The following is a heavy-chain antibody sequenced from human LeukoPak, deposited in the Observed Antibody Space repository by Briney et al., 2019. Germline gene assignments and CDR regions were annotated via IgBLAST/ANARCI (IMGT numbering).Heavy chain of an antibody. CDR1: GFTFTTYG. CDR2: IRYDGGDK. CDR3: AKNQFSSWYYFDY. V-gene: IGHV3-30*02. Sequence: TGGSLRLSCAASGFTFTTYGMHWARQAPGKGLEWVAFIRYDGGDKYYADSVKGRFTISRDDSKNTLYLHMNSLRAEDTAVYYCAKNQFSSWYYFDYWGQGTLVTVSS. D-gene: IGHD2-2*01. J-gene: IGHJ4*02.